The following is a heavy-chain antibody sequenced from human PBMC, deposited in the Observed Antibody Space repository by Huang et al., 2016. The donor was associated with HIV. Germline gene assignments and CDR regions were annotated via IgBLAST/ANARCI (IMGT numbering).Heavy chain of an antibody. J-gene: IGHJ4*02. D-gene: IGHD3-16*01. CDR3: ARGRGDARGFLGLDF. CDR1: GGSFSGPN. V-gene: IGHV4-34*01. Sequence: QVQLHQWGAGLLKPSETLSLTCAVYGGSFSGPNWTWIRQTPGKGLEWIGDINHRGRTNYSPSLKRRVTISLDTSKTQFSLRLRSVTAADTAVYYCARGRGDARGFLGLDFWGQGTLVTVSS. CDR2: INHRGRT.